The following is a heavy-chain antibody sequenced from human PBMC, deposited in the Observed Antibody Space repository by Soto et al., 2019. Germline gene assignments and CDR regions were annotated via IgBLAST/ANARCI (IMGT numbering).Heavy chain of an antibody. J-gene: IGHJ4*02. CDR1: GFTFSTYA. CDR2: ISYDGSNK. V-gene: IGHV3-30-3*01. D-gene: IGHD5-18*01. CDR3: ARDQYSYGYSSDFDY. Sequence: PGGSLRLSCAASGFTFSTYAMSWVRQAPGKGLEWVAIISYDGSNKYYADSVKGRFTISRDNSKNTLYLQMNSLRAEDTAVYYCARDQYSYGYSSDFDYWGQGTLVTVSS.